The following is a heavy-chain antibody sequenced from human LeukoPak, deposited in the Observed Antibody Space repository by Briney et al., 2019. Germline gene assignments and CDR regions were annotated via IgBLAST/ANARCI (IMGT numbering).Heavy chain of an antibody. CDR3: ARGRFSKSSNCFDP. V-gene: IGHV3-48*01. Sequence: GGSLRLSCAASGFTFSSFAMNWVRQAPGKRLEWLSYISVGSGTIYYADSVKGRFTISRDNAKNSLYLQMNSLRAEDTAVYYCARGRFSKSSNCFDPWGQGTLVTVSS. CDR2: ISVGSGTI. D-gene: IGHD3-16*01. CDR1: GFTFSSFA. J-gene: IGHJ5*02.